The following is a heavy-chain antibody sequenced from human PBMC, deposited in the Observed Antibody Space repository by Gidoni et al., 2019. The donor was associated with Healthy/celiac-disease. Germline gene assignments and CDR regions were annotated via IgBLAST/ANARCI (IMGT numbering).Heavy chain of an antibody. V-gene: IGHV4-39*01. CDR3: ARLDVLAPPRFAAMVMPRNGMDV. CDR2: IYYSGST. CDR1: GGSISSSSYY. D-gene: IGHD5-18*01. Sequence: QLQLQESGPGLVKPSETLSLTCTVSGGSISSSSYYWGWIRQPPGKGLEWIGSIYYSGSTYYNPSLKSRVTISVDTSKNQFSLKLSSVTAADTAVYYCARLDVLAPPRFAAMVMPRNGMDVWGQGTTVTVSS. J-gene: IGHJ6*02.